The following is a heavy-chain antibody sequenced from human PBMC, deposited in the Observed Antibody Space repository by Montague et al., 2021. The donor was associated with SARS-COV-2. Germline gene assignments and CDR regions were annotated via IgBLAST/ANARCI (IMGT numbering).Heavy chain of an antibody. V-gene: IGHV3-7*01. CDR1: GFPFSNYW. CDR3: ARSLFSSGSF. D-gene: IGHD3-10*01. Sequence: SLRLSCAASGFPFSNYWMNLSRQAPGKGLEWVASIKPDGSGQNYVDSVKGRFTISRDNAKKSLYLQMNSLRVDDTAVYYCARSLFSSGSFWGQGTLVTVSS. J-gene: IGHJ4*02. CDR2: IKPDGSGQ.